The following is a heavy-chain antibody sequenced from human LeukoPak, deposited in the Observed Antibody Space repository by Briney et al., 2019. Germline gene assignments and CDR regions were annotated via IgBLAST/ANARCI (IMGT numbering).Heavy chain of an antibody. Sequence: SETLSLTCTVSGGSISSYYWSWIRQPPGKGLEWIGYIYYSGSTNYNPSLKSRATISVDTSKNQISLKLSSVTAADTAVYYCAKVGGVSGRKGYWGQGTLVTVSS. J-gene: IGHJ4*02. V-gene: IGHV4-59*01. CDR1: GGSISSYY. CDR2: IYYSGST. D-gene: IGHD3-10*01. CDR3: AKVGGVSGRKGY.